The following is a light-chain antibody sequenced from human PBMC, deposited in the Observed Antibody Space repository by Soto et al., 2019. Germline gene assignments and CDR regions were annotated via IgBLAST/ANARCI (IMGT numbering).Light chain of an antibody. J-gene: IGKJ4*01. CDR1: HDIGNS. CDR2: AAS. Sequence: DIQMTQSPPSLSASVIDIVTITCQASHDIGNSLNWYQAKPGQAPKLVIYAASSLQSGDPSRFSGSGSGTDFTLTISSLQTEDFATYYCQQSYIDLTFGGGTKVDIK. CDR3: QQSYIDLT. V-gene: IGKV1-39*01.